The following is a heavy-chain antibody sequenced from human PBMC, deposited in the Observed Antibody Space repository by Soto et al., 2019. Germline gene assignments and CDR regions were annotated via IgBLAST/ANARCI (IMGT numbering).Heavy chain of an antibody. Sequence: SETLSLTCSVSGASIRSYSWSWIQQSPGKGLEWIGYMSFSGTTNYSPSPKSRVTISEDTSENELSLTLSSVTAADTAVYYCAREAGILTSTFFDYWGQGSLVTVSS. CDR2: MSFSGTT. D-gene: IGHD1-1*01. J-gene: IGHJ4*02. V-gene: IGHV4-59*01. CDR1: GASIRSYS. CDR3: AREAGILTSTFFDY.